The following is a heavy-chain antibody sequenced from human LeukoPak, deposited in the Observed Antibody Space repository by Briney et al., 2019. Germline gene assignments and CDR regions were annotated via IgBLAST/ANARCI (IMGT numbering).Heavy chain of an antibody. CDR1: GGTFSSYA. Sequence: SVTVSCKASGGTFSSYAISWVRQAPGQGLEWMGGIIPIFGTANYAQKFQGRVTITTDESTSTAYMELSSLRSEDTAVYYCAVVPAAPPSYYYYMDVWGKGTTVTVSS. CDR3: AVVPAAPPSYYYYMDV. V-gene: IGHV1-69*05. J-gene: IGHJ6*03. D-gene: IGHD2-2*01. CDR2: IIPIFGTA.